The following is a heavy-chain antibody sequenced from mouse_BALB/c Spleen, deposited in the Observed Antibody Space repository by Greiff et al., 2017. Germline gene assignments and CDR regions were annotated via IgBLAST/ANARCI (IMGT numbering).Heavy chain of an antibody. CDR1: GFTFSSFG. CDR3: ARSTMTSMDY. V-gene: IGHV5-17*02. J-gene: IGHJ4*01. D-gene: IGHD2-4*01. Sequence: EVQVVESGGGLVQPGGSRKLSCAASGFTFSSFGMHWVRQAPEKGLEWVAYISSGSSTIYYADTVKGRFTISRDNPKNTLFLQMTSLRSEDTAMYYCARSTMTSMDYWGQGTSVTVSS. CDR2: ISSGSSTI.